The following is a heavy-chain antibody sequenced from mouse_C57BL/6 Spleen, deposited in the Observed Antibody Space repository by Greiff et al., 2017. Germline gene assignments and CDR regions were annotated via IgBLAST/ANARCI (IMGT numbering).Heavy chain of an antibody. Sequence: EVQGVESGGDLVKPGGSLKLSCAASGFTFSSYGMSWVRQTPDKRLEWVATISSGGSYTYYPDSVKGRFTISRDNAKNTLYLQMSSLKSEDTAMYYCARQDYYDYPYAMDYWGQGTSVTVSS. J-gene: IGHJ4*01. CDR2: ISSGGSYT. D-gene: IGHD2-4*01. CDR3: ARQDYYDYPYAMDY. V-gene: IGHV5-6*01. CDR1: GFTFSSYG.